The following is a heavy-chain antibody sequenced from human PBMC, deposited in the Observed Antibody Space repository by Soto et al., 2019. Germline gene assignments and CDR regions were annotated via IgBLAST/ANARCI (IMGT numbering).Heavy chain of an antibody. Sequence: PGESLKISCKGSGYSFTSYWIGWVRQMPGKGLEWMGIIYPGDSDTRYSPSFQGQVTISADKSISTAYLQWSSLKASDTAMYYCARSGSPSGSYRRYYYYGMDVWGQGTTVTVSS. CDR2: IYPGDSDT. CDR1: GYSFTSYW. CDR3: ARSGSPSGSYRRYYYYGMDV. D-gene: IGHD1-26*01. V-gene: IGHV5-51*01. J-gene: IGHJ6*02.